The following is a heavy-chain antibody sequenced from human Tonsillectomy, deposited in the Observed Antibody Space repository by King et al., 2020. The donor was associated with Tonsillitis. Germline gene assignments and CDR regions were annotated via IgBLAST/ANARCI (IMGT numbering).Heavy chain of an antibody. CDR1: GFTFSSYG. V-gene: IGHV3-30*18. D-gene: IGHD3-16*01. CDR2: ISYDGSNK. Sequence: VQLVESGGGVVQPGRSLRLSCAASGFTFSSYGMHWVRQAPGKGLEWVAVISYDGSNKYCADSVKGRFTISRDNSKNTLYLQMNSLRAEDTAVYYCAKGGFGDYYYYMDVWGKGITVTVSS. J-gene: IGHJ6*03. CDR3: AKGGFGDYYYYMDV.